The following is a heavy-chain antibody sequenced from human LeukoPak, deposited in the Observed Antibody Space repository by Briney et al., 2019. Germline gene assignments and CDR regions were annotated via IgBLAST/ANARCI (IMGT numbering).Heavy chain of an antibody. CDR1: GYTFVSYN. Sequence: ASVNVSCKASGYTFVSYNIHWVRQATGQGLEWMGWVIPNSGKTGYTQKFQGRATITRNTSISTVYLELSSLTSEDTAVYYCARVGYQLKEDGFDVWGQGTLLTVSS. V-gene: IGHV1-8*01. CDR2: VIPNSGKT. CDR3: ARVGYQLKEDGFDV. J-gene: IGHJ3*01. D-gene: IGHD2-2*01.